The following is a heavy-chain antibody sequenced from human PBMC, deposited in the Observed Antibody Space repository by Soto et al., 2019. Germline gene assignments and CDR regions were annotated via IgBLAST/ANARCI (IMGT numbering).Heavy chain of an antibody. J-gene: IGHJ3*02. Sequence: EVQLVESGGGVVQPGGSLRLSCAASGFPFDDYSMNWVRQVPGKGLEWVSLISWDGADTYYADSVKGRFTVSRDNSKNSLYLQMNSLTTEDTALYSCAKLGWGGSYSESHVSDIWGQGTMVTVSS. CDR2: ISWDGADT. CDR1: GFPFDDYS. V-gene: IGHV3-43*01. D-gene: IGHD1-26*01. CDR3: AKLGWGGSYSESHVSDI.